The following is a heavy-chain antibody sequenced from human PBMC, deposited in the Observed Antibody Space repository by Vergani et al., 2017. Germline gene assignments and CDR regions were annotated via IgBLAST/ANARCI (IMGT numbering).Heavy chain of an antibody. CDR2: ISYDGSNK. D-gene: IGHD3-3*01. CDR1: GFTFSSYA. V-gene: IGHV3-30-3*01. Sequence: VQLLESGGGLVQPGGSLRLSCAASGFTFSSYAMSWVRQAPGKGLEWVAVISYDGSNKYYADSVKGRFTISRDNSKNTLYLQMNSLRAEDTAVYYCARGHYDFWSGYYTGPFDYWGQGTLVTVSS. CDR3: ARGHYDFWSGYYTGPFDY. J-gene: IGHJ4*02.